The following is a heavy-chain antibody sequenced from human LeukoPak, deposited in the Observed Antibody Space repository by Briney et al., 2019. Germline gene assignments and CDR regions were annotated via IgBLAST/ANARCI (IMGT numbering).Heavy chain of an antibody. CDR1: GFTFNSYS. V-gene: IGHV3-48*02. CDR3: ARYFRGSESYSVDY. D-gene: IGHD1-26*01. CDR2: ITSSSSTV. Sequence: PGGSLRLSCGASGFTFNSYSMNWVRQAPGKGLEWVSYITSSSSTVYYADSVKGRFTISRENAKNALYLQMNSLRDEDTAVYYCARYFRGSESYSVDYWGQGTLVTVSS. J-gene: IGHJ4*02.